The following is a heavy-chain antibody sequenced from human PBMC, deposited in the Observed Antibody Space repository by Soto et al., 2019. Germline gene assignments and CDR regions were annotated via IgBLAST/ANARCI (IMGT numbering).Heavy chain of an antibody. J-gene: IGHJ6*02. Sequence: QVQLVESGGGVVQPGRSLRLSCEASGFTFSSYGMHWVRQAPGKGLEWVAVISFDGSKTYYADSVKGRFTISRDNSKNTLNLQMNSLRAEDTAVYYCAKDEVRVPVVARDYYGMDVWGQETTVTVSS. D-gene: IGHD2-15*01. CDR1: GFTFSSYG. CDR2: ISFDGSKT. V-gene: IGHV3-30*18. CDR3: AKDEVRVPVVARDYYGMDV.